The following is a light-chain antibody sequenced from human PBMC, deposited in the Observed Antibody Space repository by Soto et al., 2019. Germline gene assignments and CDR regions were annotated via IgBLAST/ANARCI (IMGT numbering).Light chain of an antibody. CDR1: QSVLYSSNNKNY. Sequence: DIVMTQSPDSLAVSLGEGATINCKSSQSVLYSSNNKNYLAWYQQKPGQPPKLLIYWASTRESGVPDRFSGSGSGTDFTLSISSLQAEDVAVYYCQQYYGTPLTFGGGTKVEIK. CDR2: WAS. V-gene: IGKV4-1*01. CDR3: QQYYGTPLT. J-gene: IGKJ4*01.